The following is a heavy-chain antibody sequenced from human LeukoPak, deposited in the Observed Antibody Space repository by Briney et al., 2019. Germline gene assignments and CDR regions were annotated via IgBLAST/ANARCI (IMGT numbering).Heavy chain of an antibody. CDR1: GYTFTSYG. CDR2: ISAYNGNT. D-gene: IGHD5-12*01. CDR3: ARDNSLGDSAWWFDP. V-gene: IGHV1-18*01. Sequence: ASVKVSCKASGYTFTSYGISWVRPAPGQGLEWMGWISAYNGNTNYAQKLQGRVTMTTDTSTSTAYMELRSLRSDDTAVYYCARDNSLGDSAWWFDPWGQGTLVTVSS. J-gene: IGHJ5*02.